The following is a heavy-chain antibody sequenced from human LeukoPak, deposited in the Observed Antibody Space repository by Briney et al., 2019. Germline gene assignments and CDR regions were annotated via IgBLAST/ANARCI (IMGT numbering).Heavy chain of an antibody. CDR1: GYTFTSYD. J-gene: IGHJ5*02. V-gene: IGHV1-8*01. D-gene: IGHD6-6*01. CDR2: MNPNSGNT. Sequence: TSVKVSCKASGYTFTSYDINWVRQATGQGLEWMGWMNPNSGNTGYAQKFQGRVSMTWNTSISTAYMELSSLKSEDTAVYYCAKIGAAARRTPNPRWFDPWGQGTLVTVSS. CDR3: AKIGAAARRTPNPRWFDP.